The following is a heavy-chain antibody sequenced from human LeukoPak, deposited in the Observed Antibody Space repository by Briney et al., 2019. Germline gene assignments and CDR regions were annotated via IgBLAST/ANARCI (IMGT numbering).Heavy chain of an antibody. D-gene: IGHD3-3*02. Sequence: GGSMTPSWVASGLAFSRWGLHWVRQAPGKGLEWVAFITHDGSNKYYGDSVKGRFTISRDDSKSTLYLQMNSLRSEDTAVYYCVKDPPLLAGAFDLWGQGTVVTVSS. CDR3: VKDPPLLAGAFDL. J-gene: IGHJ3*01. V-gene: IGHV3-30*02. CDR1: GLAFSRWG. CDR2: ITHDGSNK.